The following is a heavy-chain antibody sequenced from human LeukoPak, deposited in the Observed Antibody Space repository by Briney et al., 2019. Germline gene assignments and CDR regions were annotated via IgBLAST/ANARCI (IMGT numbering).Heavy chain of an antibody. J-gene: IGHJ4*02. D-gene: IGHD3-22*01. CDR2: ISASNGLT. Sequence: ASVKVSCKASGYSFSNFGINWVRQVPGQGLEWVGWISASNGLTNYAQMFQGRVTMTTDTTTSTAYMELKSLRSDDTAVYYCAKYMFDRSGYYYIFDYWGQGTLVTVSS. V-gene: IGHV1-18*01. CDR3: AKYMFDRSGYYYIFDY. CDR1: GYSFSNFG.